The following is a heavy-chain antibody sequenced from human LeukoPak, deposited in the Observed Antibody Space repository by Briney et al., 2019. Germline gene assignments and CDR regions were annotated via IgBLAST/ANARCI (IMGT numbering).Heavy chain of an antibody. J-gene: IGHJ4*02. CDR2: ISGGTT. D-gene: IGHD3-10*01. V-gene: IGHV3-49*03. Sequence: PGRSLRLSCTASGFTFGDYLMSWFRQAPGKGLEWIGFISGGTTEYAASVKGRFTISRDDSKSIAYLQMNSLKTEDTAVYYCTRAAYGSGSFSDYWGQGTLVTVSS. CDR3: TRAAYGSGSFSDY. CDR1: GFTFGDYL.